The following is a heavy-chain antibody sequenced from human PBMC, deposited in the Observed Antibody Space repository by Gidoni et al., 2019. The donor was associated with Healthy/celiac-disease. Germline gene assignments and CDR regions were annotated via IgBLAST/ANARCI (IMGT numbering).Heavy chain of an antibody. CDR2: ISYDGSNK. CDR3: ARDRSYCSSTSCHDYYYYYGMDV. V-gene: IGHV3-30-3*01. J-gene: IGHJ6*02. Sequence: QVQLVESGGGVVQPGRSLRLSCAASGFTFSSYAMHWVRQAPGKGLEWVAVISYDGSNKYYADSVKGRFTISRDNSKNTLYMQMNSLRAEDTAVYYCARDRSYCSSTSCHDYYYYYGMDVWGQGTTVTVSS. D-gene: IGHD2-2*01. CDR1: GFTFSSYA.